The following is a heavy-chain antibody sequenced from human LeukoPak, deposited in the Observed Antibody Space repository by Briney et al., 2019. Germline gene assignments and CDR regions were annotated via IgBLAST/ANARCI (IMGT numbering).Heavy chain of an antibody. Sequence: GGSLRLSCAASGFTFSSYSMNWVRQAPGKGLEWVSSISSSSSYIYYADSVKGRFTISRDNAKNSLYLQMNSLRAEDTAVYYCARDHGEDYYDSSGYYYVWDYWGLGPWSPSPQ. D-gene: IGHD3-22*01. CDR1: GFTFSSYS. J-gene: IGHJ4*02. CDR2: ISSSSSYI. CDR3: ARDHGEDYYDSSGYYYVWDY. V-gene: IGHV3-21*01.